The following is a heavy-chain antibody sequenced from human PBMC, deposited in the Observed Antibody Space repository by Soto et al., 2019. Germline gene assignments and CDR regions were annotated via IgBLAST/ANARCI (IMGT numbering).Heavy chain of an antibody. D-gene: IGHD3-3*02. CDR1: SFTFSSHT. V-gene: IGHV3-23*01. Sequence: GASLRPSCAAGSFTFSSHTMSWVHQAPGNGRERVSASRGSGRSTYYAASVKGRFTISRDNSKKTLYLEMNSLRADDTAVYYCAKESRISILVRVVRGGDDYYYYMDVWGKGTTVTVS. CDR3: AKESRISILVRVVRGGDDYYYYMDV. J-gene: IGHJ6*03. CDR2: SRGSGRST.